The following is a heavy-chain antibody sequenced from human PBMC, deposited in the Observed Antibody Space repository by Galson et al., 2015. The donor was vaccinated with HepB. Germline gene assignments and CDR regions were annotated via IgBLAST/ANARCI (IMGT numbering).Heavy chain of an antibody. J-gene: IGHJ4*02. CDR1: GFTFGDYA. CDR2: IRSKVYGGTT. CDR3: TRGRESGWIAYF. V-gene: IGHV3-49*03. Sequence: SLRLSCATSGFTFGDYAMSWFRQAPGKGLEWVGFIRSKVYGGTTEYAASVRGRFSVSGDDSKSIAYLQMNRLKTEDTAMYYCTRGRESGWIAYFWGQGTLVSVSS. D-gene: IGHD6-19*01.